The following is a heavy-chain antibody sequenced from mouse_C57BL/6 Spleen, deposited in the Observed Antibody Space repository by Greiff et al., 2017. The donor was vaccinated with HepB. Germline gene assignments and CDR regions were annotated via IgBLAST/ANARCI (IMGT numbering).Heavy chain of an antibody. D-gene: IGHD3-3*01. J-gene: IGHJ4*01. Sequence: QVQLKQPGAELVMPGASVKLSCKASGYTFTSYWLHWVKQRPGQGLEWIGEIDPSDSYTNYNQKFKGKSTLTVDKSSSTAYMQLSNLTSEDSAVYYCARWLRGYAMDYWGQGTSVTVSS. CDR1: GYTFTSYW. CDR2: IDPSDSYT. V-gene: IGHV1-69*01. CDR3: ARWLRGYAMDY.